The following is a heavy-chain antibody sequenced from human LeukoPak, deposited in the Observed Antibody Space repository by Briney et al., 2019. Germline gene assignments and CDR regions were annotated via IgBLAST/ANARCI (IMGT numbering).Heavy chain of an antibody. CDR1: GFTFSASW. V-gene: IGHV3-7*01. CDR2: IKGDESEI. CDR3: GRSIWIHNSFTTDV. D-gene: IGHD3-3*02. J-gene: IGHJ6*02. Sequence: GGSLRLSCVASGFTFSASWMTWVRQAPGKGLEWVANIKGDESEIYQLGSVRGRFAVSRDNARNSLYLQMHSLRDEDSAVYYCGRSIWIHNSFTTDVWGQGTTVTVSS.